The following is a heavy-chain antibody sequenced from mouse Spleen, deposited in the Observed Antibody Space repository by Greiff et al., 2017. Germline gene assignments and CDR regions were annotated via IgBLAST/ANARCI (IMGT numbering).Heavy chain of an antibody. D-gene: IGHD1-1*01. CDR3: ARWDTVALYAMDY. CDR2: INPSTGGT. Sequence: VQLQQSGPELVKPGASVKISCKASGYSFTGYYMNWVKQSPEKSLEWIGEINPSTGGTTYNQKFKAKATLTVDKSSSTAYMQLKSLTSEDSAVYYCARWDTVALYAMDYWGQGTSVTVSS. J-gene: IGHJ4*01. V-gene: IGHV1-42*01. CDR1: GYSFTGYY.